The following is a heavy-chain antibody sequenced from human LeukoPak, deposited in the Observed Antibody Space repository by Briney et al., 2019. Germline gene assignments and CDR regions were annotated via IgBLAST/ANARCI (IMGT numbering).Heavy chain of an antibody. V-gene: IGHV3-53*01. CDR1: GLTVSSNY. J-gene: IGHJ6*02. Sequence: GGSLRLSCAASGLTVSSNYMSWVRQAPGKGLEWVSVIYGGGSTYYADSVKGRFTISRDNSKNTLYLQMNSLSAEDTAVYYCARGAMRDDYYYYGMDVWGQGTTVTVSS. CDR2: IYGGGST. CDR3: ARGAMRDDYYYYGMDV.